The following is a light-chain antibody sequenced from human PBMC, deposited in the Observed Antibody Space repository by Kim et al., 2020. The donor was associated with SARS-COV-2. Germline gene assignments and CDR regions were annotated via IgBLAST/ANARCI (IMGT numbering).Light chain of an antibody. V-gene: IGKV3-20*01. CDR1: QSINCDR. CDR3: RHYHSS. CDR2: ATA. Sequence: LPLSPGKIASLSSRASQSINCDRLSWYQQKPRRSPRHLVYATASGTTDIPKRFRGSRSVTDFTLTIGRLESEEFAFYYYRHYHSSFGGGTKVDIK. J-gene: IGKJ4*01.